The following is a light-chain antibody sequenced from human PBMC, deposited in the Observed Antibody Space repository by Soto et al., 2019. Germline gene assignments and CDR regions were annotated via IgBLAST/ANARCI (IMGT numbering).Light chain of an antibody. CDR3: CSYAGSPYV. CDR2: DVS. Sequence: QSALTQPRSVSGSPGQAVTISFTGTSSDFGDYNYVSWYQQHPGKAPKLMIYDVSKRPSGVPDRFSGSKSGNTASLTISGLQAEDEADYYCCSYAGSPYVFGTGTKVTVL. J-gene: IGLJ1*01. V-gene: IGLV2-11*01. CDR1: SSDFGDYNY.